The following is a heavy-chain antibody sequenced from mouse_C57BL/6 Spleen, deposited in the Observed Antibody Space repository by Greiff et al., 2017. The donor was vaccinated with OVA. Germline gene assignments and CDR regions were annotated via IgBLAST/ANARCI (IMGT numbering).Heavy chain of an antibody. Sequence: VQLQQSGPELVKPGASVKISCKASGYTFTDYYMNWVKQSHGKSLEWIGDINPNNGGTSYNQKFKGKATLTVDKSSSTAYMELRSLTSEDSAVYYCARFPNDDYFDYWGQGTTLTVSS. D-gene: IGHD2-3*01. CDR2: INPNNGGT. CDR3: ARFPNDDYFDY. CDR1: GYTFTDYY. J-gene: IGHJ2*01. V-gene: IGHV1-26*01.